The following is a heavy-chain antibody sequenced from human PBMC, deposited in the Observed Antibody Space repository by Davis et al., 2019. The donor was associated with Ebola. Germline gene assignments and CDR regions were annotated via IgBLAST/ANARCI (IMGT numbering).Heavy chain of an antibody. CDR2: MTSTGST. CDR1: GGSFRGDY. Sequence: PSQTLSLTCAVYGGSFRGDYWSWIRQSPGKGLEWNGEMTSTGSTNYNPARKTRVTISLDTSKNQLSLSLKSVTAADTAMYYCAKSLTLFGTVARWGHNAYDPWGQGTLVIVSS. D-gene: IGHD3-3*01. V-gene: IGHV4-34*01. CDR3: AKSLTLFGTVARWGHNAYDP. J-gene: IGHJ5*02.